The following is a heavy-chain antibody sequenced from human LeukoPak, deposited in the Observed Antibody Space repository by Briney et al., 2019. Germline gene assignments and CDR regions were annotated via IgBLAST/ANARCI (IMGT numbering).Heavy chain of an antibody. CDR3: ARPYCSSTSCTKSSGY. Sequence: GESLKISCKGSGYSFTSYWIGWVRQMPGKGLEWMGIIYPGDSDTRYSPSFQGQVTISADNSISTAYLQWSSLKASDTAMYYCARPYCSSTSCTKSSGYWGQGTLVTVSS. D-gene: IGHD2-2*01. V-gene: IGHV5-51*01. CDR1: GYSFTSYW. CDR2: IYPGDSDT. J-gene: IGHJ4*02.